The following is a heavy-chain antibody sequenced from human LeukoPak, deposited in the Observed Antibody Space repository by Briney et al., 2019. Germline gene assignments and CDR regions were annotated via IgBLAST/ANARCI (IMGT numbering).Heavy chain of an antibody. V-gene: IGHV3-21*04. CDR3: ARVTGYMTEDYFDY. CDR1: EFTFSSYT. Sequence: PGGSLRLSCAASEFTFSSYTMNWVRQAPGKGLEWVSSISSSSYYIYYADSVKGRFTISRDNAKNSLYLQMNSLRAEDTAVYYCARVTGYMTEDYFDYWGQRTLITVSS. D-gene: IGHD6-13*01. CDR2: ISSSSYYI. J-gene: IGHJ4*02.